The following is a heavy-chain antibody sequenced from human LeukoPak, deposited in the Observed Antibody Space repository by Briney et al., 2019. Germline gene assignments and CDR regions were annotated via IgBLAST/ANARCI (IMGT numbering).Heavy chain of an antibody. CDR2: INPSGGST. Sequence: ASVKVSCKASGYTFTCYYMHWVRQAPGQGLEWMGIINPSGGSTSYAQKFQGRVTMTRDTSTSTVYMELSSLRSEDTAVYYCARDPSPTVTTFWFDPWGQGTLVTVSS. J-gene: IGHJ5*02. D-gene: IGHD4-17*01. V-gene: IGHV1-46*01. CDR3: ARDPSPTVTTFWFDP. CDR1: GYTFTCYY.